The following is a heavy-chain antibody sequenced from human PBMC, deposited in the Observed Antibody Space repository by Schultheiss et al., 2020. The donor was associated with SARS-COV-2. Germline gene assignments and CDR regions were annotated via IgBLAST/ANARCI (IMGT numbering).Heavy chain of an antibody. CDR3: ARFRDYYDSSGYYGY. CDR2: IKQDGSEK. CDR1: GFTFSSYW. Sequence: GGSLRLSCAASGFTFSSYWMSWVRQAPGKGLEWVANIKQDGSEKYYVDSVKGRFTISRDNAKNSLYLQMNSLRAEDTAVYYCARFRDYYDSSGYYGYWGQGTLVTVSS. D-gene: IGHD3-22*01. V-gene: IGHV3-7*03. J-gene: IGHJ4*02.